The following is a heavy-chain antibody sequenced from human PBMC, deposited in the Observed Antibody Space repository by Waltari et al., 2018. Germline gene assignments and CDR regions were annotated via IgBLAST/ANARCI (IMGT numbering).Heavy chain of an antibody. J-gene: IGHJ4*02. D-gene: IGHD3-10*01. CDR2: IRASVGNV. V-gene: IGHV3-23*04. CDR3: TRSISQGVTASDY. Sequence: EVQLVESGGGLIQPGGSLRLSCAASGFSISDYGVSWVRRAPGKGLAWVWRIRASVGNVAYTDSVMGRFTISRDTSQNTVYLQMIGLRVEDTAVYYCTRSISQGVTASDYWGQGTLVTVSS. CDR1: GFSISDYG.